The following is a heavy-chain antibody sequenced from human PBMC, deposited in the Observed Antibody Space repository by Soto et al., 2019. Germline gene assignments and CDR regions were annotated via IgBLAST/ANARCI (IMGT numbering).Heavy chain of an antibody. CDR2: IYYSGST. CDR3: ARYCSSTSCYSNWFDP. Sequence: TSETLSLTCIFSGGSISIGVYDLSWIRQHPGKGLEWIGYIYYSGSTYYNPSLKSRVTISVDTSKNQFSLKLSSVTAADTAVYYCARYCSSTSCYSNWFDPWGQGTMVTVSS. D-gene: IGHD2-2*01. CDR1: GGSISIGVYD. V-gene: IGHV4-31*03. J-gene: IGHJ5*02.